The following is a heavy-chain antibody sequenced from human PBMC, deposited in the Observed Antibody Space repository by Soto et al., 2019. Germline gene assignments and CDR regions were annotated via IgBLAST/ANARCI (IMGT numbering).Heavy chain of an antibody. CDR2: IYTGGGT. CDR3: ARESEDLTSNFDY. V-gene: IGHV3-53*01. J-gene: IGHJ4*02. CDR1: GLTVSSNY. Sequence: EVQLVESGGGLIQPGGSLRLSCAASGLTVSSNYMNWVRQAPGKGLEWVSLIYTGGGTYYADSVKGRFTVSRDNAKNSLYLEMNSLRAEDTAVYYCARESEDLTSNFDYWGQGTLVTVSS.